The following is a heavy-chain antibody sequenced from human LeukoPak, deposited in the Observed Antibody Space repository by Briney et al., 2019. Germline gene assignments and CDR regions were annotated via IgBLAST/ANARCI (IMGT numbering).Heavy chain of an antibody. CDR2: IKEDGSEE. V-gene: IGHV3-7*03. J-gene: IGHJ6*02. CDR3: AKGVLYYYYGMDV. Sequence: GGSLRLSCAASGFTFSGYWMSWVRQAPGKGLEWMANIKEDGSEEYYVDSVKGRFSISRDNAKNSLYLQMNSLRAEDTALYYCAKGVLYYYYGMDVWGQGTTVTVSS. CDR1: GFTFSGYW.